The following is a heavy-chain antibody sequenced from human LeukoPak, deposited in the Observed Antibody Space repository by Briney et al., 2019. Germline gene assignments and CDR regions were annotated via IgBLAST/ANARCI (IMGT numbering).Heavy chain of an antibody. V-gene: IGHV4-4*07. CDR1: GGSISSYY. J-gene: IGHJ3*02. CDR2: IYTSGST. D-gene: IGHD3-3*01. Sequence: PSETLSLTCTVSGGSISSYYWSWIRQPGGKGLEWIGRIYTSGSTNYNPSLKSRVTMSVDTSKNQFSLKLSSVTAADTAVYYCARVKHYYDFWSGYDDAFDIWGQGTMVTVSS. CDR3: ARVKHYYDFWSGYDDAFDI.